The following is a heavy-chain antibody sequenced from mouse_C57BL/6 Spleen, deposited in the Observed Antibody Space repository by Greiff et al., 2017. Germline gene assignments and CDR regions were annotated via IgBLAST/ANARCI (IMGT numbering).Heavy chain of an antibody. J-gene: IGHJ4*01. CDR1: GFTFSDYG. CDR2: ISSGSSTI. CDR3: ARDLGAMDY. D-gene: IGHD3-3*01. V-gene: IGHV5-17*01. Sequence: EVKLVESGGGLVKPGGSLKLSCAASGFTFSDYGMHWVRQAPEKGLEWVAYISSGSSTIYYADTVKGRFTITRDTAKHTLFLQMTSLRSEDTAMYYCARDLGAMDYWGQGTSVTVSS.